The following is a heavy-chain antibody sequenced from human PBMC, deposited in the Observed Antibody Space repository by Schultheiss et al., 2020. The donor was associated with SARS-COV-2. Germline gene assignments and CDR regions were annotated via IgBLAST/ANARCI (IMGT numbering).Heavy chain of an antibody. CDR2: IYSGGST. CDR1: GFTFSSYG. J-gene: IGHJ6*02. V-gene: IGHV3-NL1*01. D-gene: IGHD7-27*01. Sequence: GGSLRLSCAASGFTFSSYGMHWVRQAPGKGLEWVSVIYSGGSTYYADSVKGRFTISRDNSKNTLYLQMNSLRAEDTAVYYCARRGDNWGYGMDVWGQGTTVTVSS. CDR3: ARRGDNWGYGMDV.